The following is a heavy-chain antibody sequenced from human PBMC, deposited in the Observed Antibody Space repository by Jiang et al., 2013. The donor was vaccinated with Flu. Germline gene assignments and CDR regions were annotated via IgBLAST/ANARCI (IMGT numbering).Heavy chain of an antibody. D-gene: IGHD4-17*01. CDR2: ISYDGRNK. J-gene: IGHJ2*01. Sequence: VVQPGRSLRLSCAASGFTFSTYAMHWVRQAPGKGLQWVAVISYDGRNKYYVDSVKGRLNISRDNSKNTVNLEMNSLRAEDTAVYYCARDFYGDYRTPSWYFGLWGRGTLVTVSS. V-gene: IGHV3-33*05. CDR3: ARDFYGDYRTPSWYFGL. CDR1: GFTFSTYA.